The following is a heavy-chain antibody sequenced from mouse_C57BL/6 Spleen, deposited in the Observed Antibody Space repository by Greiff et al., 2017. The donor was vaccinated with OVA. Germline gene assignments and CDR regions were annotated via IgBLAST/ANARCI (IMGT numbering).Heavy chain of an antibody. CDR2: IYPGGGYT. D-gene: IGHD3-3*01. CDR3: ARETGDRYFDY. J-gene: IGHJ2*01. CDR1: GYTFTNYW. V-gene: IGHV1-63*01. Sequence: VQRVESGAELVRPGTSVKMSCKASGYTFTNYWIGWAKQRPGHGLEWIGDIYPGGGYTNYNEKFKGKATLTADKSSSTAYMQFSSLTSEDSAIYYCARETGDRYFDYWGQGTTLTVSS.